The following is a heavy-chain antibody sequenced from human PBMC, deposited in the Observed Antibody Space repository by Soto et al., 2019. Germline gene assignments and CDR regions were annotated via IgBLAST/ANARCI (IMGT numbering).Heavy chain of an antibody. J-gene: IGHJ5*02. CDR1: GGSISSYY. V-gene: IGHV4-59*01. CDR3: ARVRSGYSGYESNWFDP. CDR2: IYYSGST. Sequence: SETLSLTCTVSGGSISSYYWSWIRQPPGKGLEWIGYIYYSGSTNYNPSLKSRVTISVDTSKNQFSLKLSSVTAADTAVYYCARVRSGYSGYESNWFDPWGQGTLVTVS. D-gene: IGHD5-12*01.